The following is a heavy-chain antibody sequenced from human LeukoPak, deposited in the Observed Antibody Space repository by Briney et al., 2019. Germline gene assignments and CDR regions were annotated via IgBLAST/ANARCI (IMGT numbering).Heavy chain of an antibody. D-gene: IGHD3-10*01. Sequence: ASVKVSCKASGYTFTSYAMNWVRQAPGQGLEWMGWINTNTGNPTYAQGFTGRFVFSLDTSVSTAYLQISSLKAEDTAVYYCARDSGVYYGSGSYYYYYYYMDVWGKGTTVTVSS. CDR1: GYTFTSYA. CDR3: ARDSGVYYGSGSYYYYYYYMDV. CDR2: INTNTGNP. J-gene: IGHJ6*03. V-gene: IGHV7-4-1*02.